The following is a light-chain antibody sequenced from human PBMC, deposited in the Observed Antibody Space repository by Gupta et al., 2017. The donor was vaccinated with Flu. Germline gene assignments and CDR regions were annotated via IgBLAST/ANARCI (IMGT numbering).Light chain of an antibody. J-gene: IGLJ2*01. CDR3: QAWDSSTVV. Sequence: SYEVTQIPSVSVSPGQTASITCSGDKLGDKYACWYQQKPGQSPLLVIYQDDKRPSGIPERFSGSNSGNTATLTISGTQAMDEGYYYCQAWDSSTVVFGGGTKLTVL. CDR1: KLGDKY. V-gene: IGLV3-1*01. CDR2: QDD.